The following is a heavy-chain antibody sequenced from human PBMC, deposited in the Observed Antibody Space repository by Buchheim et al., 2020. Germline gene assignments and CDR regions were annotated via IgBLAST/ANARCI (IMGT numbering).Heavy chain of an antibody. CDR2: ISYDGSNK. CDR1: GFTFSSYG. Sequence: VQLVESGGGLVQPGGSLRLSCAASGFTFSSYGMHWVRQAPGKGLEWVAVISYDGSNKYYADSVKGRFTISRDNSKNTLYLQMNSLRAEDTAVYYCAKEMATIIYYYGMDVWGQGTT. J-gene: IGHJ6*02. D-gene: IGHD5-24*01. V-gene: IGHV3-30*18. CDR3: AKEMATIIYYYGMDV.